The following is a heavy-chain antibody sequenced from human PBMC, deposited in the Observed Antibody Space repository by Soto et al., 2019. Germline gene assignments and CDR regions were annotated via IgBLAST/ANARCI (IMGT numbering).Heavy chain of an antibody. J-gene: IGHJ4*02. CDR3: ASVSSSWGLVSDFDY. CDR2: IYYSGST. D-gene: IGHD6-13*01. CDR1: GGTISSGGYY. V-gene: IGHV4-61*08. Sequence: PSETLSLTCAVSGGTISSGGYYWSWIRQPPGKGLECIGYIYYSGSTNYNPSLKSRVTISVDTSKNQFSLQLSSVTAAATAVYYCASVSSSWGLVSDFDYWGQGTLVTVSS.